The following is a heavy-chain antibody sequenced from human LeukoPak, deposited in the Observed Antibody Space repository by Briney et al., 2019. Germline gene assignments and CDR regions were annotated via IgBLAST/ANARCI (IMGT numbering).Heavy chain of an antibody. Sequence: PGGSLRLSCAASGFTVTDNYMNWVRQSSGKGLEWVSVIYGGGDTNYADSVKGRFTISRDNAKNSLYLQMNSLRAEDTAVYYCGRGTGELDYWGQGTLVTVSS. CDR3: GRGTGELDY. J-gene: IGHJ4*02. CDR2: IYGGGDT. V-gene: IGHV3-53*01. CDR1: GFTVTDNY.